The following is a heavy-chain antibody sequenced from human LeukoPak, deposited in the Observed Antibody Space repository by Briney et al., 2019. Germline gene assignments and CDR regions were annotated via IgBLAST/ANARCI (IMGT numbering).Heavy chain of an antibody. J-gene: IGHJ4*02. CDR1: GESLNSYY. Sequence: SETLSLTCAVYGESLNSYYWSWVRQPPGEGLEWIGEIFESGTTEYNPSLKSRVTISMVPSKQQFSLSLSSVTAADTAVYYCARGAWATRLGSWGLGTPVIVSS. CDR2: IFESGTT. D-gene: IGHD2-15*01. V-gene: IGHV4-34*01. CDR3: ARGAWATRLGS.